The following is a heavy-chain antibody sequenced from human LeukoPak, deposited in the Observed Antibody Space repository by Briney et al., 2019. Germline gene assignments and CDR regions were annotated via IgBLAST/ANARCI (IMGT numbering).Heavy chain of an antibody. CDR1: GFTFSSYA. J-gene: IGHJ4*02. D-gene: IGHD3-10*01. Sequence: QPGGSLRLSCAASGFTFSSYAMHWVRQAPGKGLEWVAVISYDGSNKYYADSVKGRFTISRDNSKNTLYLQMNSLRVEDTAVYYCARDGGYYGSGSWCYFDYWGQGTLVTVSS. CDR3: ARDGGYYGSGSWCYFDY. V-gene: IGHV3-30-3*01. CDR2: ISYDGSNK.